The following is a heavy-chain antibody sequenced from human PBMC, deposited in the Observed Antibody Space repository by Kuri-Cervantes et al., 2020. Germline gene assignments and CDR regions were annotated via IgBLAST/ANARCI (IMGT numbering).Heavy chain of an antibody. J-gene: IGHJ6*02. D-gene: IGHD5-24*01. CDR1: GFTFSSYW. Sequence: GGSLRLSCAASGFTFSSYWMSWVRQAPGNGLEWVANIKQDGSEKYYVDSVKGRFTISRDNSKNTLYLQMNSLRAEDTAVYYCAREIMVGWLQHTYGMDVWGQGTTVTVSS. CDR3: AREIMVGWLQHTYGMDV. V-gene: IGHV3-7*01. CDR2: IKQDGSEK.